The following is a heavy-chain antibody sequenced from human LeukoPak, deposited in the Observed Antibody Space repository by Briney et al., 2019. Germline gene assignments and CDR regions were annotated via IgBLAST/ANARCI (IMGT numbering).Heavy chain of an antibody. D-gene: IGHD5-12*01. J-gene: IGHJ4*02. Sequence: GGSLRLSCAPSGLSFSNYAMSWVRQAPGKGLEWVSLIIGSSGATFYADSVKGRFTISRDNSKNTLYLQMSSLRAEDTAVYFCAKGAYDYVEMGYFDNWGQGTLVTVSS. CDR3: AKGAYDYVEMGYFDN. CDR2: IIGSSGAT. CDR1: GLSFSNYA. V-gene: IGHV3-23*01.